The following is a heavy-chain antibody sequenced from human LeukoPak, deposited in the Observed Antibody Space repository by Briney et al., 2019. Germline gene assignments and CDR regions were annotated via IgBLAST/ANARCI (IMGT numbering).Heavy chain of an antibody. D-gene: IGHD6-19*01. CDR1: GGYISSYY. Sequence: SETLSLTCTVSGGYISSYYWIWLRQPPGKGLEWIGYIYYSGRTNYTPSLKSRVTISVDTSKNHFSLKLSSVPAADPPVYYCARAYSSGWYPAGFDDWGQGTLVTVSS. CDR3: ARAYSSGWYPAGFDD. CDR2: IYYSGRT. V-gene: IGHV4-59*08. J-gene: IGHJ4*02.